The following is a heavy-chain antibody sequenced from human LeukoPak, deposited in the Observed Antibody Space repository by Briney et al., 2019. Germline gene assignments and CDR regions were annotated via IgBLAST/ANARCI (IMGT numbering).Heavy chain of an antibody. Sequence: GGSLRLSCAASGFTFSSYAMSWVRQAPGKGLEWVSAISGSGGSTYYADSVKGRFTISRDNSKNTLYLQMNSLRAEDTAVYYCAKCHYYDNSGYFNVEQNFDYWGQGTLVTVSS. CDR2: ISGSGGST. D-gene: IGHD3-22*01. J-gene: IGHJ4*02. CDR1: GFTFSSYA. V-gene: IGHV3-23*01. CDR3: AKCHYYDNSGYFNVEQNFDY.